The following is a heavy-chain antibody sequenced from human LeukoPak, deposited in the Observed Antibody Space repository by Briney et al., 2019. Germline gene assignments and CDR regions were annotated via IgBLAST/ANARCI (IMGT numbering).Heavy chain of an antibody. D-gene: IGHD2-15*01. J-gene: IGHJ4*02. CDR3: ARGGGEGYCSGGSCYHELPLY. V-gene: IGHV4-4*02. CDR1: GGSISSSNW. CDR2: IYHSGST. Sequence: SETLSLTCAVSGGSISSSNWWSWVRQPPGKGLEWIGEIYHSGSTNYNPSLKSRVTISVDKSKNLFSLKLNSVTAADTAVYYCARGGGEGYCSGGSCYHELPLYWGQGTLVTVSS.